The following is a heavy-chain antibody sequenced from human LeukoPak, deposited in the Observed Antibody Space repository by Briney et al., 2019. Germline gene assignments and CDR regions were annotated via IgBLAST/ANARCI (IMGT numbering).Heavy chain of an antibody. J-gene: IGHJ4*02. V-gene: IGHV3-73*01. Sequence: GSLKLSCAASGFTFSGSAMHWVRQASGKGLEWVGRIRSKANSYATAYAASVKGRFTISRDDSKNTAYLQMNSLKTEDTAVYYCTRREGYCSSTSCPAFDYWGQGTLVTVSS. CDR3: TRREGYCSSTSCPAFDY. CDR1: GFTFSGSA. CDR2: IRSKANSYAT. D-gene: IGHD2-2*01.